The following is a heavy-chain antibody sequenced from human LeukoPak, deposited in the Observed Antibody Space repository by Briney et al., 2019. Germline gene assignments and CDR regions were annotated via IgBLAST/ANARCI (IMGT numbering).Heavy chain of an antibody. Sequence: SETLSLTCSVSGFSIGTGYSWGWIRQPPGKGLEWIGTIYHRGNTYYNPSLMSRVTISLDTSKNQFSLRLTSVTAADTALYYCAREVESWFGDLLSYFDSWGQGTLVTVSS. J-gene: IGHJ4*02. CDR3: AREVESWFGDLLSYFDS. CDR1: GFSIGTGYS. CDR2: IYHRGNT. D-gene: IGHD3-10*01. V-gene: IGHV4-38-2*02.